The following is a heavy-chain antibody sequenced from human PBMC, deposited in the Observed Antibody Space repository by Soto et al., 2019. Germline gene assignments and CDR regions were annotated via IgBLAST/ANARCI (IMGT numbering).Heavy chain of an antibody. Sequence: PGGSLRLSCAASRFTLSRYWITWVRQAPGKGLEWVANIKQDGSERYYVESVKGRFTISRDNAKNSLYLQMNSLRAEDTAVYYCASGQGVDAFDIWGQGTMVTVSS. V-gene: IGHV3-7*01. CDR1: RFTLSRYW. J-gene: IGHJ3*02. D-gene: IGHD3-10*01. CDR2: IKQDGSER. CDR3: ASGQGVDAFDI.